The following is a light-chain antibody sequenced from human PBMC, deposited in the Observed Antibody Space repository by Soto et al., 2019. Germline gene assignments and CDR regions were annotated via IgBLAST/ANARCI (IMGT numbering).Light chain of an antibody. V-gene: IGKV1-9*01. Sequence: DIQLTQSPSFLSASVGDRVTITCRASQDISSYLAWYQQKPGKAPKLLIYAASTLQSGVPSRFSCSGSGTEFPLTVSSLQPEDFATYYCQQFNIHPFTFGPGTEVDIK. CDR2: AAS. J-gene: IGKJ3*01. CDR3: QQFNIHPFT. CDR1: QDISSY.